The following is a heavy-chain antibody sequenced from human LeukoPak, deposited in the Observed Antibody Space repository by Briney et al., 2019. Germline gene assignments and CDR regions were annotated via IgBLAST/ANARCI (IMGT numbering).Heavy chain of an antibody. CDR3: ATYYYDSSGYYYPRDY. CDR2: IIPIFGTA. D-gene: IGHD3-22*01. Sequence: SVKVSCKASGGTFSSYAISWVRQAPGQGLEWMGGIIPIFGTANYAQKFQGRVTITADESTSTAYMELSSLRSEDTAVYYCATYYYDSSGYYYPRDYWGQGTLGTVSS. J-gene: IGHJ4*02. V-gene: IGHV1-69*13. CDR1: GGTFSSYA.